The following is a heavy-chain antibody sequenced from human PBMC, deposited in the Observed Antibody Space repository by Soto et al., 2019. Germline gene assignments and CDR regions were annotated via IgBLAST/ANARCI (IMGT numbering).Heavy chain of an antibody. CDR1: GGSISSSSYY. Sequence: SETLSLTCTVSGGSISSSSYYWGWIRQPPGKGLEWIGSIYYSGSTYYNPSLKSRVTISVDTSKNQFSLKLSSVTAADTAVYYCARHGAVAGTGGYYYGMDVWGQGTTVTVSS. CDR3: ARHGAVAGTGGYYYGMDV. J-gene: IGHJ6*02. CDR2: IYYSGST. V-gene: IGHV4-39*01. D-gene: IGHD6-19*01.